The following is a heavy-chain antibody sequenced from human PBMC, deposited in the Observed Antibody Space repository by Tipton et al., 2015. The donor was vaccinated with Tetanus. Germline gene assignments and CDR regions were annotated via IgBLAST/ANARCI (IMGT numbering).Heavy chain of an antibody. J-gene: IGHJ3*01. CDR2: NYVEDSQS. D-gene: IGHD6-6*01. CDR1: GFSFPGYY. V-gene: IGHV5-51*01. Sequence: VQLVQSGAEVRQPGQSLKISCRGSGFSFPGYYIGWVRQLPGKGPEWMGINYVEDSQSIYGPSFGGPVTSSADKTINTLYLQWDSLRTSDTAMYYWVRKFGLCGSSGAFDVWGQGTFVAV. CDR3: VRKFGLCGSSGAFDV.